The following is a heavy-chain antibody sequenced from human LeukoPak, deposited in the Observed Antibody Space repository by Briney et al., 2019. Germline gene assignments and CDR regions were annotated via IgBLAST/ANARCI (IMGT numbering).Heavy chain of an antibody. CDR3: AKDPSNVSRTLDI. CDR1: GFTFSNYG. Sequence: PGGSLRLSCVASGFTFSNYGMHWVRRAPGKGLEWVAFIRSEGTNKYYSDSVEGRFTVSRDNSKNTLFLQMNSLRPEDTALYYCAKDPSNVSRTLDIWGQGTLVTVSA. D-gene: IGHD3-10*02. J-gene: IGHJ3*02. V-gene: IGHV3-30*02. CDR2: IRSEGTNK.